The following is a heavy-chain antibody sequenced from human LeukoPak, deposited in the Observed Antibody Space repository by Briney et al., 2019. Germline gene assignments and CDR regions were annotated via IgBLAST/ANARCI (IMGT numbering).Heavy chain of an antibody. V-gene: IGHV1-18*01. CDR2: ISAYNGNT. CDR1: GYTFTNYD. Sequence: ASVKVSCKTSGYTFTNYDINWVRQAPGQGLEWMGWISAYNGNTNYAQKLQGRVTMTTDTSTSTAYMELRSLRSDDTAVYYCARDRASGSTTGDYWGQGTLVTVSS. CDR3: ARDRASGSTTGDY. J-gene: IGHJ4*02. D-gene: IGHD1-26*01.